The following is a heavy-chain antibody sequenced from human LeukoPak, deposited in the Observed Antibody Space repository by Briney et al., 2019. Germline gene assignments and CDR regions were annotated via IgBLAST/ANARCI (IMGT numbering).Heavy chain of an antibody. V-gene: IGHV4-38-2*02. D-gene: IGHD6-13*01. CDR1: GYSISSGYY. J-gene: IGHJ4*02. Sequence: SETLSLTCTVSGYSISSGYYWGWIRQPPGKGLEWIGSIYHSGSTYYNPSLKSRVTISVDTPKNQFSLKLSSVTAADTAVYYCARAPGIAAYFDYWGQGTLVTVSS. CDR2: IYHSGST. CDR3: ARAPGIAAYFDY.